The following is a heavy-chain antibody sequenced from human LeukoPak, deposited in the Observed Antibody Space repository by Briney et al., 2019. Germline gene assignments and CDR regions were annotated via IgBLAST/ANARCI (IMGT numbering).Heavy chain of an antibody. Sequence: VASVKVSCKASGYTFTSYAMHWVRQAPGQRLEWMGWINAGNGNTKYSQKFQGRVTITRDTSASTAYMELSSLRSEDTAVYYCARERGYYDSSGYFGDWGQGTLVTVSS. V-gene: IGHV1-3*01. D-gene: IGHD3-22*01. CDR3: ARERGYYDSSGYFGD. CDR1: GYTFTSYA. CDR2: INAGNGNT. J-gene: IGHJ4*02.